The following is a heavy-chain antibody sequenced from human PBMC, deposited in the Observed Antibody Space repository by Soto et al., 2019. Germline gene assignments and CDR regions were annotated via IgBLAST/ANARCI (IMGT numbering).Heavy chain of an antibody. D-gene: IGHD1-7*01. CDR1: GGSISSYY. CDR2: IYYSGST. V-gene: IGHV4-59*08. CDR3: ARHGFLELRYFDY. Sequence: PSETLSLTCTVSGGSISSYYWSWIRQPPGKGLEWIGYIYYSGSTNCNPSLKSRVTISVDTSKNQFSLKLSSVTAADTAVYYCARHGFLELRYFDYWGQGTLVTSPQ. J-gene: IGHJ4*02.